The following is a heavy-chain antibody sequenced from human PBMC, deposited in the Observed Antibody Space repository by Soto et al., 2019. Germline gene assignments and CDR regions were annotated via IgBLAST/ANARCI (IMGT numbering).Heavy chain of an antibody. CDR2: INHSGST. J-gene: IGHJ6*03. CDR1: GGSFSGYY. CDR3: ARARYSISAYYYYDMYV. Sequence: PSETLSLTCAVYGGSFSGYYWSWIRQPPGKGLEWIGEINHSGSTNYNPSLKSRVTISVDTSKNQFSLKLSSVTAADTAVYYCARARYSISAYYYYDMYVWGKGTTVPISS. V-gene: IGHV4-34*01. D-gene: IGHD6-6*01.